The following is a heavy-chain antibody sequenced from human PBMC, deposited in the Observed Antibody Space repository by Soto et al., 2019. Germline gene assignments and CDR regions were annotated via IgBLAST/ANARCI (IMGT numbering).Heavy chain of an antibody. CDR3: GRRDCSSTSCYFSGSNWFDP. Sequence: GASVKVSCKASGYTFTSYGISWVRQAPGQGLEWMGWISAYNGNTNYAQKLQGRVTMTTDTSTSTAYMELRRLRSDDTAVYYCGRRDCSSTSCYFSGSNWFDPWGQGTLVTVSS. CDR1: GYTFTSYG. V-gene: IGHV1-18*01. CDR2: ISAYNGNT. J-gene: IGHJ5*02. D-gene: IGHD2-2*01.